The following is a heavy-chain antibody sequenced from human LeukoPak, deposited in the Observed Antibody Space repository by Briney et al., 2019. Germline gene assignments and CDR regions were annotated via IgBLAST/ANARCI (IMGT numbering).Heavy chain of an antibody. Sequence: SETLSLTCTVSGGSISSYYWSWIRQPPGKELEWMGYIYYSGSTNYNPSLKSRVTISVDTSKNQFSLKLSSVTAADTAVYYCARVGEMATSWSRCDAFDVGGQETMVTV. CDR3: ARVGEMATSWSRCDAFDV. CDR1: GGSISSYY. CDR2: IYYSGST. D-gene: IGHD5-24*01. J-gene: IGHJ3*01. V-gene: IGHV4-59*01.